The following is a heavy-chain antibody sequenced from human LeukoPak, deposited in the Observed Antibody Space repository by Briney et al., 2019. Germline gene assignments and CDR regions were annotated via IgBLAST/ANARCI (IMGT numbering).Heavy chain of an antibody. V-gene: IGHV3-53*01. CDR1: GFAVNTKF. CDR3: ARDLFCSSTSCYAGGWFDP. D-gene: IGHD2-2*01. CDR2: IYSGGLT. Sequence: GGPLRLSCAASGFAVNTKFMHWVRQAPGKGLEWISVIYSGGLTYYADSVEGRFTISRDNSKNTLYLHMNSLRAEDTAVYYCARDLFCSSTSCYAGGWFDPWGQGTLVTVSS. J-gene: IGHJ5*02.